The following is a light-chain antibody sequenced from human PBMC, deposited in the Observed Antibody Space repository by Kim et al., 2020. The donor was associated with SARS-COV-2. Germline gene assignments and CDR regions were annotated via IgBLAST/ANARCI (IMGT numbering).Light chain of an antibody. V-gene: IGLV3-21*04. CDR2: YDD. CDR1: NIGSEN. J-gene: IGLJ2*01. Sequence: SYELTQPPSVSVAPGKTATITCGGNNIGSENVHWYQQQPGQAPVLVIHYDDGRPSGIPDRFSGSKSGNTATLTISRVEAGDEADYYCQVWDRSSDRVLFGGGTQLTVL. CDR3: QVWDRSSDRVL.